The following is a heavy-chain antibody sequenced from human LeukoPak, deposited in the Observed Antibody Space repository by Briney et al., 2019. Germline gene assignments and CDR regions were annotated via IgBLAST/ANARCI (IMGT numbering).Heavy chain of an antibody. J-gene: IGHJ5*02. CDR2: THYSGST. V-gene: IGHV4-59*12. Sequence: SETLSLTCTVSGGSISDYYWSWIRRPPGKGLEWIGYTHYSGSTNYNPSLKSRVTMSVDTSKNQFSLRLSSVNAADTAVYFCAREGTSGGLNWLDPWGQGTLVTVSS. CDR3: AREGTSGGLNWLDP. D-gene: IGHD3-10*01. CDR1: GGSISDYY.